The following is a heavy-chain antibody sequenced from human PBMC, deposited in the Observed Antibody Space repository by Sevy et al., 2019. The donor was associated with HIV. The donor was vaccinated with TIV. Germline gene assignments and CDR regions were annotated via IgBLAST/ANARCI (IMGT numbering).Heavy chain of an antibody. V-gene: IGHV4-59*12. J-gene: IGHJ3*02. CDR3: AKNQFLEIDGFNI. CDR2: IYYTGST. Sequence: SETLSLTCTVSGGSISNSYWTWIRQPPGKGLEWIGCIYYTGSTNFNPSLKSRLTMSVDKSTNQFSLNLRSVTAADTAVYYCAKNQFLEIDGFNIWGQGTMVTVSS. D-gene: IGHD1-1*01. CDR1: GGSISNSY.